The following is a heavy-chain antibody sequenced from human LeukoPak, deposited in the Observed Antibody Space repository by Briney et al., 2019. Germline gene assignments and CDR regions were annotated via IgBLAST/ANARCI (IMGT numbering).Heavy chain of an antibody. CDR2: TSYSGSTNYNASSGGT. Sequence: SETLSLTCTVSGGSISSYYWSWIRQPPGKGLEWIAYTSYSGSTNYNASSGGTNYNPSLKSRVTISVDTSKNQFSLKLSSVTAADTAVYYCARNRVATVYGNFDHWGQGTLVTVSS. J-gene: IGHJ4*02. CDR1: GGSISSYY. V-gene: IGHV4-59*01. D-gene: IGHD5-12*01. CDR3: ARNRVATVYGNFDH.